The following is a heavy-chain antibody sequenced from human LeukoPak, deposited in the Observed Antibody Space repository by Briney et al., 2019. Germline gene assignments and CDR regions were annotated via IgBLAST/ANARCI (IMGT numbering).Heavy chain of an antibody. D-gene: IGHD3-9*01. V-gene: IGHV4-59*01. CDR2: IHYTGST. CDR3: ARGRYSARDNWFDA. Sequence: PAETLSLTCTVSGGSITSSYWSWIRQSPGKGLEWIGYIHYTGSTNYNPSLKSRVTMLIDTSKNQFSLKLSSVTAADTAVYYCARGRYSARDNWFDAWGQGTLVTVSS. CDR1: GGSITSSY. J-gene: IGHJ5*02.